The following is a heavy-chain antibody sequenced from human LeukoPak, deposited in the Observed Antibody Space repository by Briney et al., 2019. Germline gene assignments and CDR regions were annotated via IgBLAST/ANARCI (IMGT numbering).Heavy chain of an antibody. CDR2: IYYSGST. CDR3: AREVRSRWLQGFDY. J-gene: IGHJ4*02. V-gene: IGHV4-59*11. CDR1: GGSISSHY. Sequence: PSETLSLTCTVSGGSISSHYWSWIRQPPRKGLEWIGYIYYSGSTNYNPSLKSRVTVSVDTSKNQFSLKLSSVTAADTAVYYCAREVRSRWLQGFDYWGQGTLVTVSS. D-gene: IGHD5-24*01.